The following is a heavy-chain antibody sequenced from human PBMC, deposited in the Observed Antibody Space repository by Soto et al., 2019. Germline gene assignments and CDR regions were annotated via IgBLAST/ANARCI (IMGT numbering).Heavy chain of an antibody. V-gene: IGHV3-21*06. CDR1: GFTFTRYS. CDR2: ISSTTNYI. Sequence: XECLRLTCAASGFTFTRYSVNWIRQAPGKGLEWVSSISSTTNYIYYGDSMKGRFTISRDNAKNSLYLEMNSLRAEDTAVYYCAREYEDLTSNFDDWGQVTLVTVSS. CDR3: AREYEDLTSNFDD. J-gene: IGHJ4*02. D-gene: IGHD3-3*01.